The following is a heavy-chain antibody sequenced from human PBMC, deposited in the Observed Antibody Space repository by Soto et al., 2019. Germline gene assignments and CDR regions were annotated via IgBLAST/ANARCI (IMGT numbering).Heavy chain of an antibody. CDR3: AHRRRGVVY. Sequence: QITLKESGPTLVKPTQTLTLTCTFSGFSLSTGGVGVGWIRQPPGRALEWLALIYWDDYKWYSPSLKSRLTITKDTSKNQVIFTMTNMDPVDTATYYCAHRRRGVVYWGQGSLVTVSS. CDR1: GFSLSTGGVG. CDR2: IYWDDYK. V-gene: IGHV2-5*02. D-gene: IGHD3-10*01. J-gene: IGHJ4*02.